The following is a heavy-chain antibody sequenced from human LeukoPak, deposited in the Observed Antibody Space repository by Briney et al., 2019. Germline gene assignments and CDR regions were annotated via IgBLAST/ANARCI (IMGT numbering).Heavy chain of an antibody. Sequence: PSETLSLTCTVSGGSISSYYWSRIRQPPGKRLEWIGYIYYSGSTNYNPSLKSRVTISVDTSKNQFSLKLSSVTAADTAVYYCARDSTTVTGYFDYWGQGTLVTVSS. D-gene: IGHD4-17*01. CDR1: GGSISSYY. CDR3: ARDSTTVTGYFDY. CDR2: IYYSGST. V-gene: IGHV4-59*01. J-gene: IGHJ4*02.